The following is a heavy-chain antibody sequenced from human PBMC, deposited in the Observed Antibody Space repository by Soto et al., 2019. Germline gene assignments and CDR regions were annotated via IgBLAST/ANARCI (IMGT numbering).Heavy chain of an antibody. J-gene: IGHJ3*02. Sequence: QVQLVQSGAEVKKPGASVKVSCKASGYTFSSYSISWVRQAPGQGLEWMGWISAYNGNTNYAQKLQGRFTMTTDTSTTTAYMELRSLTSDETAVYFCARDSRTGDAFDIWGQGTMVTVSS. CDR1: GYTFSSYS. CDR3: ARDSRTGDAFDI. V-gene: IGHV1-18*01. D-gene: IGHD2-8*02. CDR2: ISAYNGNT.